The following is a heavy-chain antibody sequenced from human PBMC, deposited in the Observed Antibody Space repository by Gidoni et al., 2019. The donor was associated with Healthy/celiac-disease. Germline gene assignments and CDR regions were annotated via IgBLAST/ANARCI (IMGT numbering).Heavy chain of an antibody. J-gene: IGHJ6*02. CDR3: VKDATTIFGVVNYYYYGMDV. Sequence: EVQLVESGGGLVQPGGSLRLSCSASGFTFSSYAMHWVRQAPGKGLEYVSAISSNVGSTYYADSVKGRFTISRDNSKNTLYLQMSSLRAEDTAVYYCVKDATTIFGVVNYYYYGMDVWGQGTTVTVSS. D-gene: IGHD3-3*01. V-gene: IGHV3-64D*06. CDR2: ISSNVGST. CDR1: GFTFSSYA.